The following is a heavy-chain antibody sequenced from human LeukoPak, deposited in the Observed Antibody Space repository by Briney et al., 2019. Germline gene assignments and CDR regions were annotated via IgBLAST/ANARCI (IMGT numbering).Heavy chain of an antibody. CDR3: VRWVCSPTSCYYFDY. J-gene: IGHJ4*02. CDR1: GFTFSTYS. D-gene: IGHD2-2*01. V-gene: IGHV3-48*01. Sequence: GGSLRLSCAASGFTFSTYSMNWVRQAPGKGLEWVSFISPVGSPIYYADSVKGRFTISRDNAKNSLSLQMNSLRAEDTAVYYCVRWVCSPTSCYYFDYWGQGTLVVVSS. CDR2: ISPVGSPI.